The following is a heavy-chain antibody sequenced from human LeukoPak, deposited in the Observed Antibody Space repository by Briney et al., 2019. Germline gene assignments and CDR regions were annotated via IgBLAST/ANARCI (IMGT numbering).Heavy chain of an antibody. D-gene: IGHD2-8*02. CDR1: GYTFTSYY. CDR2: INPSSGST. V-gene: IGHV1-46*01. CDR3: ARGPLLVEGPNWFDP. Sequence: GASVKVSCKASGYTFTSYYIHWVRQAPGQGLEWMGIINPSSGSTGYVQKFQGGLTMTRDTSTSTVYMELSSLRSEDTAVYYCARGPLLVEGPNWFDPWGQGTLVTVSS. J-gene: IGHJ5*02.